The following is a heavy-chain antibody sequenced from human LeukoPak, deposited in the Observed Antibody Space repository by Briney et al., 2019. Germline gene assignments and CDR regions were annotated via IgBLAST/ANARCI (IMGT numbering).Heavy chain of an antibody. D-gene: IGHD5-18*01. J-gene: IGHJ4*02. V-gene: IGHV1-8*01. CDR3: ARDRGYSYGYGY. CDR1: GYTFTSYD. CDR2: MNPNSGNT. Sequence: ASVKVSCKASGYTFTSYDINWVRQATGQGLEWMGWMNPNSGNTGYAQKFQGRVTMIRNTSISTAYMELSSLRSEDTAVYYCARDRGYSYGYGYWGQGTLVTVSS.